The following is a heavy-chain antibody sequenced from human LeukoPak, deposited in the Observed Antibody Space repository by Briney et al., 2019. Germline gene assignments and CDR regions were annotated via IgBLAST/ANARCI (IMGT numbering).Heavy chain of an antibody. Sequence: SQTLSLTCSVSGGSISSGDYYWSWIRQPPGKGLKWIGYIYYGGSTNYSPSLKSRLAMSVDTSKNQLSLTLRSVTVADTAMYYCARVPSSYYGLDVWGQGTTVTVSS. J-gene: IGHJ6*02. CDR1: GGSISSGDYY. CDR2: IYYGGST. V-gene: IGHV4-30-4*01. CDR3: ARVPSSYYGLDV.